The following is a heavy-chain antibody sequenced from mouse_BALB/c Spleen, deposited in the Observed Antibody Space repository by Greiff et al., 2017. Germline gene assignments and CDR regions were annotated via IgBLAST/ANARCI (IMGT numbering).Heavy chain of an antibody. D-gene: IGHD1-2*01. CDR3: TRFTTAPYYAMDY. J-gene: IGHJ4*01. CDR1: GFTFSSYT. CDR2: ISSGGSYT. Sequence: EVQGVESGGGLVKPGGSLKLSCAASGFTFSSYTMSWVRQTPEKRLEWVATISSGGSYTYYPDSVKGRFTISRDNAKNTLYLQMSSLKSEDTAMYYCTRFTTAPYYAMDYWGQGTSVTVSS. V-gene: IGHV5-6-4*01.